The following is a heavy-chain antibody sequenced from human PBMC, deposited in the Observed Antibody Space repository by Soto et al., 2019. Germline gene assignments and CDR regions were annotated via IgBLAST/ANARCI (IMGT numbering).Heavy chain of an antibody. Sequence: GGSLRLSCAASGFTFSSYAMSWVRQAPGKGLEWVSAISGSGGSTYYADSVKGRFTISRDNSKNTLYLQMNSLRAEDTAVYYCAKAGVEYSGYDWPQTHYYYFDYWGQGTLVTVSS. D-gene: IGHD5-12*01. CDR2: ISGSGGST. CDR3: AKAGVEYSGYDWPQTHYYYFDY. J-gene: IGHJ4*02. V-gene: IGHV3-23*01. CDR1: GFTFSSYA.